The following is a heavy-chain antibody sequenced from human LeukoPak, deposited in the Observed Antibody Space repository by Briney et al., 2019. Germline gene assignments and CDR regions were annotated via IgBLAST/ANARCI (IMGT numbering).Heavy chain of an antibody. V-gene: IGHV3-23*01. D-gene: IGHD2-2*01. CDR3: AKCSGTSCFTLHY. J-gene: IGHJ4*02. CDR1: GFTFSSYD. Sequence: GGSLRLSCVASGFTFSSYDMRWVRQAPGKGLQWVSTFSTSSGKTYYADSVKGRFTISRDNSKNTLYLQMNSLRPEDTAVYYCAKCSGTSCFTLHYWGQGTLVTVSS. CDR2: FSTSSGKT.